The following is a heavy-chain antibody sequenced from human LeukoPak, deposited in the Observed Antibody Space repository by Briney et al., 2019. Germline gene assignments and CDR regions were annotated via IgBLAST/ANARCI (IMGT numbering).Heavy chain of an antibody. V-gene: IGHV1-2*02. J-gene: IGHJ6*03. D-gene: IGHD3-10*01. CDR1: GYTFTGYY. CDR3: ARDQQSPTTSNLWFGELPYYYYYMDV. Sequence: ASVKVSCKASGYTFTGYYMHWVRQAPGQGLEWMGWINPNSGGTNYAQKFQGRVTMTRDTSIRTAYMELSRLRSDDTAVYYCARDQQSPTTSNLWFGELPYYYYYMDVWGKGTTVTVSS. CDR2: INPNSGGT.